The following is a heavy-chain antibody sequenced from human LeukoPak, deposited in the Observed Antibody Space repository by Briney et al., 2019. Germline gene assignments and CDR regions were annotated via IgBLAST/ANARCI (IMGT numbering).Heavy chain of an antibody. J-gene: IGHJ5*02. CDR3: ARALAVAGTGGFDP. CDR1: GFTFGSYW. Sequence: GGSLRLSCAASGFTFGSYWMHWVRQAPGKGLVWVSRINSDGSSTSYADSVEGRFTISRDNAKNTLYLQMNSLRAEDTAVYYCARALAVAGTGGFDPWGQGTQVTVSS. V-gene: IGHV3-74*01. CDR2: INSDGSST. D-gene: IGHD6-19*01.